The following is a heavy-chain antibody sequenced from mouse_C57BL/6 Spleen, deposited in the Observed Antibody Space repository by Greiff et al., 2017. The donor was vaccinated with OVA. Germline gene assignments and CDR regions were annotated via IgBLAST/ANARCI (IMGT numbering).Heavy chain of an antibody. J-gene: IGHJ4*01. V-gene: IGHV3-6*01. CDR3: ARGGYSNYEAMDY. Sequence: DVQLQESGPGLVKPSQSLSLTCSVTGYSITSGYYWNWIRQFPGNKLEWMGYISYDGSNNYNPSLKNRISITRDTSKNQFFLKLNSVTTEDTATYYCARGGYSNYEAMDYWGQGTSVTVSS. CDR2: ISYDGSN. CDR1: GYSITSGYY. D-gene: IGHD2-5*01.